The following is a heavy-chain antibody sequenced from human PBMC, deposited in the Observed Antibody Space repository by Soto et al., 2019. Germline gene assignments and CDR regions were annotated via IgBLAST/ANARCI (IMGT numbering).Heavy chain of an antibody. V-gene: IGHV3-7*01. CDR2: IKQDGSEK. D-gene: IGHD6-19*01. Sequence: GGSLRLSCAASGFTFSSYWMSWVRQAPGKGLEWVANIKQDGSEKYYVDSVKGRLTISRDNAKNSLYLQMNSLRAEDTAVYYCACSGWYVSAFDIWGQGTMVTVSS. CDR3: ACSGWYVSAFDI. CDR1: GFTFSSYW. J-gene: IGHJ3*02.